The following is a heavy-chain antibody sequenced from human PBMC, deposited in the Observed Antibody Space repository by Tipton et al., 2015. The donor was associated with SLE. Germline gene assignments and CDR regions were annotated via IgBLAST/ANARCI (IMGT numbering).Heavy chain of an antibody. D-gene: IGHD2-21*01. CDR1: GDSISNNNYY. CDR3: VRAIGVHYFHF. CDR2: INYSGTT. J-gene: IGHJ4*02. V-gene: IGHV4-39*07. Sequence: LRLSCTISGDSISNNNYYWGWIRQPPGEGLELIGNINYSGTTYYNPSLKTRITISVDASKTQFSLRLTSVTAADTAVYYCVRAIGVHYFHFSGQVTLVSVSS.